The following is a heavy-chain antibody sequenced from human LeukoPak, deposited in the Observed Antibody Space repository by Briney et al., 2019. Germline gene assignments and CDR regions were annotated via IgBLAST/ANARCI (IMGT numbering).Heavy chain of an antibody. Sequence: KPSQTLSLTCTFSGGSISSGGYYCSWIRQHPGKGLEWIGYIYYSGSTYYNPSLKSRVTISLDTSKNQFSLKLSSVTAADTAVYYCASAQQFFSVRIEYFPHWGQGTLVTVSS. CDR1: GGSISSGGYY. D-gene: IGHD1-1*01. CDR2: IYYSGST. CDR3: ASAQQFFSVRIEYFPH. V-gene: IGHV4-31*03. J-gene: IGHJ1*01.